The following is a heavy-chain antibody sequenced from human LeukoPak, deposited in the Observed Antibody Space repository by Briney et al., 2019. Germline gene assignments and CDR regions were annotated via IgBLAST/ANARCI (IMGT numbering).Heavy chain of an antibody. Sequence: GGSLRLSCAASGLTFSSYWTNWVRQAPGKGLEWVANIKQDGIETYYVDSVKGRFTISRDNAKNSLYLQMNSLRAEDTAIYYCATDRATYWGQGTLVTVSS. V-gene: IGHV3-7*01. CDR2: IKQDGIET. J-gene: IGHJ4*02. CDR3: ATDRATY. CDR1: GLTFSSYW. D-gene: IGHD1-1*01.